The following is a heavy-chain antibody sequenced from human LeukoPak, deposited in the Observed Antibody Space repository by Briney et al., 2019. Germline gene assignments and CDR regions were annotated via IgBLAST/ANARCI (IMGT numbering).Heavy chain of an antibody. Sequence: GGSLRLSCAASGFTFSSHSLDWVRQAPGKGLEWVSSISSTSSYIYYADSVKGRFTISRDNARNSLYLQMNSLRAEDTAVYYCARVGDYSDYTPDYSGQGTLVTVSS. CDR2: ISSTSSYI. D-gene: IGHD4-11*01. V-gene: IGHV3-21*06. J-gene: IGHJ4*03. CDR3: ARVGDYSDYTPDY. CDR1: GFTFSSHS.